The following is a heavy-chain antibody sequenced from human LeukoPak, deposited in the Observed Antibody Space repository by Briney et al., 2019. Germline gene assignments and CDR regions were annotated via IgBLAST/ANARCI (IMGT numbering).Heavy chain of an antibody. J-gene: IGHJ4*02. CDR1: GFTFTGYW. Sequence: GGSLRLSCAASGFTFTGYWMSWVRQAPGKGLEWVANIKQDGSEKNYVDSVKGRFTISRDNAKNSLYLQMNSLRAEDTAVYYCAKNRGSAYYADYWGQGTLVTVSS. D-gene: IGHD3-3*01. CDR3: AKNRGSAYYADY. CDR2: IKQDGSEK. V-gene: IGHV3-7*01.